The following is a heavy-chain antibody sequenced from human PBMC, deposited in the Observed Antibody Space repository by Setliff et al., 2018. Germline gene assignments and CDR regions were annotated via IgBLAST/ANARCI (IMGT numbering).Heavy chain of an antibody. CDR3: ARLRGAFDY. Sequence: PSETLSLTCTVSGGSISSYYWSWIRQPPGKRLEWIGYIYYSGSTNCNPSLESRVTISVDTSKNQFPLRLNSATAADAAVYYCARLRGAFDYWGQGTLVTVSS. V-gene: IGHV4-59*01. CDR2: IYYSGST. J-gene: IGHJ4*02. D-gene: IGHD3-16*01. CDR1: GGSISSYY.